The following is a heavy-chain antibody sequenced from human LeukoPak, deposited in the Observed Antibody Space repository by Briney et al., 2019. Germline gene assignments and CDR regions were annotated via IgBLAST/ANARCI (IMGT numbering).Heavy chain of an antibody. CDR3: ATHCSSTSCYDY. CDR1: NVSISSGSHY. CDR2: IYYSGST. D-gene: IGHD2-2*01. Sequence: PSETLSLTCTVSNVSISSGSHYWNWIRQPPGKGLEWIGSIYYSGSTYYNPSLKSRVTISVDTSKNQFSLKLSSVTAADTAVYYCATHCSSTSCYDYWGQGTLVTVSS. V-gene: IGHV4-39*01. J-gene: IGHJ4*02.